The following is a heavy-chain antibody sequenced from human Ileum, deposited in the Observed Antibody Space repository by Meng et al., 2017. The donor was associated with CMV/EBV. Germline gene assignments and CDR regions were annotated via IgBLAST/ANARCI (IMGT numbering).Heavy chain of an antibody. CDR3: ARAISGHYYVP. CDR2: INYRGTT. CDR1: GGSISSGDYY. V-gene: IGHV4-30-4*08. D-gene: IGHD3-22*01. Sequence: GQVLDSGPGLVTPSQTLSLTCTVSGGSISSGDYYWSWIREPPGKGLEWIGYINYRGTTYYNPSLKSRLTISVDTSNNQFSLILSSVTAADTALYYCARAISGHYYVPCGQGTLVTVSS. J-gene: IGHJ5*01.